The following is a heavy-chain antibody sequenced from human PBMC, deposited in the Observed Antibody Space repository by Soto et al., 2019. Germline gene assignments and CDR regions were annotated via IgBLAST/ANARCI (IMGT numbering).Heavy chain of an antibody. J-gene: IGHJ4*02. CDR2: IHYSGSI. CDR3: ARLNALAAGGHSFVD. D-gene: IGHD6-13*01. CDR1: GGSISYEYYH. V-gene: IGHV4-30-4*08. Sequence: SETLSLTCTVSGGSISYEYYHWTWIRQSPGKGLVWIGYIHYSGSIIYNPSFKSRVTISVDTSKNQFSLQLSSVTAADTAVYYCARLNALAAGGHSFVDWGQGTRVNVSS.